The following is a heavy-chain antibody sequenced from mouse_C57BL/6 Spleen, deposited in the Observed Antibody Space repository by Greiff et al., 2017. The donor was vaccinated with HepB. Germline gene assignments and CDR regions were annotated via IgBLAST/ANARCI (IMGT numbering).Heavy chain of an antibody. D-gene: IGHD2-4*01. CDR3: ARDSYDYGGFAY. Sequence: VQLQQSGPELVKPGASVKISCKASGYAFSSSWMNWVKQRPGKGLEWIGRIYPGDGDTNYNGKFKGKATLTADKSSSTAYMQLSSLTSEDSAVYVCARDSYDYGGFAYWGQGTLVTVSA. CDR2: IYPGDGDT. J-gene: IGHJ3*01. V-gene: IGHV1-82*01. CDR1: GYAFSSSW.